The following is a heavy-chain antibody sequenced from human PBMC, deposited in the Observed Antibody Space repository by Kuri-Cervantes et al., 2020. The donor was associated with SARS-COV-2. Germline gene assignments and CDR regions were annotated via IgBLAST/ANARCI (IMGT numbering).Heavy chain of an antibody. CDR2: IYYSGSV. Sequence: ESLKISCTVSGGSISSSYWSWIRQPPGKGLEWIGYIYYSGSVSYNPSLMSRVTISTDTSKNQFSLKLSSVTAADTAVYYCARVRGSIASVGEEWFDPWGRGTLVTVSS. V-gene: IGHV4-59*01. CDR1: GGSISSSY. CDR3: ARVRGSIASVGEEWFDP. D-gene: IGHD3-10*01. J-gene: IGHJ5*02.